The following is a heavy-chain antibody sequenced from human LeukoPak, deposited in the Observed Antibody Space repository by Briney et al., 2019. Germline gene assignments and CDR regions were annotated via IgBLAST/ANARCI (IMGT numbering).Heavy chain of an antibody. CDR2: INSDGRST. J-gene: IGHJ4*02. CDR1: GFTFSSNW. V-gene: IGHV3-74*01. D-gene: IGHD6-13*01. CDR3: ASKAGLALDY. Sequence: PGGSLRLSCAASGFTFSSNWMHWVRQAPGKGLVWVSRINSDGRSTSYADSVKGRFNISRDNDKNTLYLQLNSLRAEDTAVYYCASKAGLALDYWGQGTLVTVSS.